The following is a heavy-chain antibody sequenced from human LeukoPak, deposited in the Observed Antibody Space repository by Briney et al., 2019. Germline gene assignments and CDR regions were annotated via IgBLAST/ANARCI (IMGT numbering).Heavy chain of an antibody. V-gene: IGHV4-59*08. Sequence: SETLSLTCTVSGGSISSYYWSWIRQPPGKGLEWVAHIFHTGSTTYNPSLKSRLTISVDTSNQVSLKLRSVTAADTAVYYCVRHEPRGTYHLQDWGQGTLVTVSS. CDR1: GGSISSYY. J-gene: IGHJ1*01. CDR2: IFHTGST. CDR3: VRHEPRGTYHLQD. D-gene: IGHD1-26*01.